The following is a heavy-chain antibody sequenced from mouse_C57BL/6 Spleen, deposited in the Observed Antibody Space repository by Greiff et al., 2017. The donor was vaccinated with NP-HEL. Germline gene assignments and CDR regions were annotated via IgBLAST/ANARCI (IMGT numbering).Heavy chain of an antibody. CDR2: IYPGSGDN. V-gene: IGHV1-66*01. CDR3: ARWGTGSDY. D-gene: IGHD4-1*01. Sequence: QVQLKQSGPELVKPGASVKISCKASGYSFTSYYIHWVKQRPGQGLEWIGWIYPGSGDNKYNEKFKGKATLTADTSSSTAYMQLSSLTSEDSAVYYCARWGTGSDYWGQGTTLTVSS. CDR1: GYSFTSYY. J-gene: IGHJ2*01.